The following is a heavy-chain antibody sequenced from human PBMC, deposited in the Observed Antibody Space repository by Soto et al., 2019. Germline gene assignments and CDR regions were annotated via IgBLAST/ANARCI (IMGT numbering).Heavy chain of an antibody. V-gene: IGHV1-69*02. Sequence: SVKVSCKASGGTFGSYTISWVRQAPGQGLEWMGRIIPILGIANYAQKFQGRVTITADKSTSTAYMELSSLRSEDTAVYYCAKYCSSTSCYAGIHYYYGMDVWGQGTTVTVSS. CDR2: IIPILGIA. CDR1: GGTFGSYT. D-gene: IGHD2-2*01. CDR3: AKYCSSTSCYAGIHYYYGMDV. J-gene: IGHJ6*02.